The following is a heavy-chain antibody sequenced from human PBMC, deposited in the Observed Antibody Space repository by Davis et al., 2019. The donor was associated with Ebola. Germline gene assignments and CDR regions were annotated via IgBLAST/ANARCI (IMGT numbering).Heavy chain of an antibody. CDR3: ARVIGHYDFWSGSISDYGLDV. CDR2: IYYSGST. J-gene: IGHJ6*02. Sequence: MPSETLSLTCTVSGGPISAYYWSWIRQPPGKALECIGYIYYSGSTNYNPSLKSRVTISVDTSKNQFSLKLSSVTAADTAVYYCARVIGHYDFWSGSISDYGLDVWGQGTTVTVSS. D-gene: IGHD3-3*01. V-gene: IGHV4-59*01. CDR1: GGPISAYY.